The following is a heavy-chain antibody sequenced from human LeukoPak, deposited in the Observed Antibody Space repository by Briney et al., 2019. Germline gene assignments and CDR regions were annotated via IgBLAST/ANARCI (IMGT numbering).Heavy chain of an antibody. Sequence: PSDTLSLTCTLDGASVISYYSSSTRQPPGKCLEWIGYIYFSGGTNYSPSLKSRVTISVDTSKNPFSLKLSSVTAADTAVYYCARDGGIEDYYYYYMDVWGKGTTVTVSS. D-gene: IGHD2-21*01. CDR3: ARDGGIEDYYYYYMDV. CDR2: IYFSGGT. J-gene: IGHJ6*03. V-gene: IGHV4-59*02. CDR1: GASVISYY.